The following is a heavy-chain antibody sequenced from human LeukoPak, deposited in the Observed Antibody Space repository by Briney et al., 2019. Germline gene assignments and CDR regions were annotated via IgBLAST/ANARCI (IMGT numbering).Heavy chain of an antibody. V-gene: IGHV3-48*03. J-gene: IGHJ3*02. CDR2: ISSSGSTM. Sequence: PGGSLRLSCAASGFTFSSYEMNWVRQAPGKGLEWLSHISSSGSTMYYANSVKGRFTISRDNAKNSVYLQMNSLRAEDTAVYYCARDPYYGSGSYDSGSPEAFDIWGQGTMVTVSS. CDR3: ARDPYYGSGSYDSGSPEAFDI. CDR1: GFTFSSYE. D-gene: IGHD3-10*01.